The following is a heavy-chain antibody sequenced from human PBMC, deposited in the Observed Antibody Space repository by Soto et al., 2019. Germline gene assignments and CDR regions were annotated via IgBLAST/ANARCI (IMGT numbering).Heavy chain of an antibody. CDR3: ARHCSRTSCLYYYGMDV. Sequence: PGESLKISCKGSGYSFTTYWINWVRQMPGKGLEWMGRIDPSGSYINYSPSFQGHVTISADKSISTAYLQWSSLKASDTAMYYCARHCSRTSCLYYYGMDVWGQGTTVTVS. J-gene: IGHJ6*02. V-gene: IGHV5-10-1*01. CDR1: GYSFTTYW. D-gene: IGHD2-2*01. CDR2: IDPSGSYI.